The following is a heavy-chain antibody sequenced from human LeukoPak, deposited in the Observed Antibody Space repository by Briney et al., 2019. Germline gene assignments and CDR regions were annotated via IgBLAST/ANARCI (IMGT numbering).Heavy chain of an antibody. D-gene: IGHD4-17*01. CDR3: ARSMTTVTPLDY. V-gene: IGHV5-51*01. CDR2: IYPGDSDS. Sequence: GESLKISCKVSGYIFSNYWIGWVRQMPGKGLEWMVIIYPGDSDSRYSPSFQGQVTLSVDKSISTAYVQWSSLKASDTAMYYCARSMTTVTPLDYWGQGTLVTVSS. J-gene: IGHJ4*02. CDR1: GYIFSNYW.